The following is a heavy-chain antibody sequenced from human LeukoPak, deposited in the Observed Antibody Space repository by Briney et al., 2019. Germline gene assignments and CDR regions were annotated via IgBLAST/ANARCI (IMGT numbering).Heavy chain of an antibody. CDR3: ARRSPAYCGGDCYFDY. Sequence: ASVKVSCKASGYSFTTYYIFWVRQAPGQGLEWMGMINPSAGNTGYAQRFQGRATMTRDTSTSTLYVELSSLTSEDTAIYYCARRSPAYCGGDCYFDYWGQGTLVTVSS. CDR1: GYSFTTYY. J-gene: IGHJ4*02. CDR2: INPSAGNT. D-gene: IGHD2-21*02. V-gene: IGHV1-46*01.